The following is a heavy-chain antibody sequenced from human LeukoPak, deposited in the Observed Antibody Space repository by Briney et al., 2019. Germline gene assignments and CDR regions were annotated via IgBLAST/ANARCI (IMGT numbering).Heavy chain of an antibody. V-gene: IGHV4-39*01. D-gene: IGHD3-22*01. CDR2: IFYNGAT. J-gene: IGHJ4*02. Sequence: SETLSLTCTVSGGSISSIDYYWGWVRRPPGKGLEWIGTIFYNGATQYNPSLKSRIAMGVDKSMNQFSLKLTSVTAADTAVHFCARETRFDDSSGHTTGYWGQGTLVTVSS. CDR3: ARETRFDDSSGHTTGY. CDR1: GGSISSIDYY.